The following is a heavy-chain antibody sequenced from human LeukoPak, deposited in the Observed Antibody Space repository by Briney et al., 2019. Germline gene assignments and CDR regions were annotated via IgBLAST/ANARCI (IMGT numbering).Heavy chain of an antibody. CDR1: GGSISSGGYS. D-gene: IGHD6-13*01. J-gene: IGHJ4*02. CDR3: ASSGYSSSWYSDY. V-gene: IGHV4-30-2*01. Sequence: SQTLSLTCAVSGGSISSGGYSWSWIRQPPGKGLEWIGYIYHSGSTYYNPSLKSRATISVDRSKNQFSLKLSSVTAADTAVYYCASSGYSSSWYSDYWGQGTLVTVSS. CDR2: IYHSGST.